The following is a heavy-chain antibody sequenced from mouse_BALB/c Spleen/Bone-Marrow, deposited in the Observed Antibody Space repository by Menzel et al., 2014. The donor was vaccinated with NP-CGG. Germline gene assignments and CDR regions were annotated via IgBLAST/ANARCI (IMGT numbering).Heavy chain of an antibody. Sequence: EVQLQQSGAGLVKPSQSLSLTCTVTGYSITSDYAWNWIRQFPGNKLEWMGYINYSGSTSYNPFLKSRISITRDTSKNQFFLQLNSVTTEDTATYYCARSLYFDVWGAGTTVTVSS. CDR1: GYSITSDYA. CDR2: INYSGST. J-gene: IGHJ1*01. V-gene: IGHV3-2*02. CDR3: ARSLYFDV.